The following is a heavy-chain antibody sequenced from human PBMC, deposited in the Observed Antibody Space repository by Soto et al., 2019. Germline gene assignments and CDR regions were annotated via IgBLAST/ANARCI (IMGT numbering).Heavy chain of an antibody. V-gene: IGHV3-7*01. J-gene: IGHJ6*03. D-gene: IGHD4-17*01. Sequence: GSLRLSCAASGFTFSSYWMSWVRQAPGKGLEWVANIKQDGSEKYYVDSVKGRFTISRDNAKNSLYLQMNSLRAEDTAVYYCARADGDYSYYYYYMDVWGKGTTVTVSS. CDR1: GFTFSSYW. CDR3: ARADGDYSYYYYYMDV. CDR2: IKQDGSEK.